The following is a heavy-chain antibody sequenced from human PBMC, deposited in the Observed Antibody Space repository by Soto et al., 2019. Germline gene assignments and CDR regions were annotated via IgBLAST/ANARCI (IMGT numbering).Heavy chain of an antibody. D-gene: IGHD2-15*01. CDR3: AKDGARGLGYCSGGSCPHDAFDI. CDR1: GFTFSSYA. CDR2: ISGSGGST. V-gene: IGHV3-23*01. Sequence: GGSLRLSCAASGFTFSSYAMSWVRQAPGKGLEWVSAISGSGGSTYYADSVKGRFTISRDNSKNTLYLQMNSLRAEDTAVYYCAKDGARGLGYCSGGSCPHDAFDIWGRGTMVTVSS. J-gene: IGHJ3*02.